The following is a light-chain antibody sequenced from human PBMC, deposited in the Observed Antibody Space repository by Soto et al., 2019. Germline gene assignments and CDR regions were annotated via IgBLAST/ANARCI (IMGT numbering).Light chain of an antibody. V-gene: IGKV3-20*01. CDR2: GAS. Sequence: EIVLTQSPGTLSLSPGERATLSCRASQSVSSSYLAWYQQKPGQAPRLLIYGASSRATGIPDRFSGSGSGTDFTLTXXXXXPEXXXXXXXXXXXXXXXXTXGQGTKVEIK. CDR1: QSVSSSY. J-gene: IGKJ1*01. CDR3: XXXXXXXXXT.